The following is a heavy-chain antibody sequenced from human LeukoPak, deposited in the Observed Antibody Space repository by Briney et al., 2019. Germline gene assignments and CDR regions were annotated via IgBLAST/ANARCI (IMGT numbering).Heavy chain of an antibody. J-gene: IGHJ4*02. Sequence: GGSLRLSCAASGFTFSSYAMSWVRQAPGKGLEWVSAISGSGGSTYYADSVKGRFTISRDNSKNTLYLQMNSLRAEDTAVYYCAKQVPSVGYYDSSYYFDYWGQGTLVTVSS. CDR2: ISGSGGST. CDR1: GFTFSSYA. CDR3: AKQVPSVGYYDSSYYFDY. V-gene: IGHV3-23*01. D-gene: IGHD3-22*01.